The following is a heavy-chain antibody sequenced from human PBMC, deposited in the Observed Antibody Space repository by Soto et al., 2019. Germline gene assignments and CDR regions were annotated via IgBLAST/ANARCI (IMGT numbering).Heavy chain of an antibody. CDR2: ISSNGGTT. Sequence: EVQLAESGGGMVQPGGPLRLSCVASGFPFSSYDMHWVRQAPGKGLEYVSSISSNGGTTYYGNSVKGRFTISRDNSKNTLYLQMGSLRAEDMAVYYCVRRVSGNYDYWGQGTLVTVSS. D-gene: IGHD1-7*01. CDR3: VRRVSGNYDY. J-gene: IGHJ4*02. V-gene: IGHV3-64*01. CDR1: GFPFSSYD.